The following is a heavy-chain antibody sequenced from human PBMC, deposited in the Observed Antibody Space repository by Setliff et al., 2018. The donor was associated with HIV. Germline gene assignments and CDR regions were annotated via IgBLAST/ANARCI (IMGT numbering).Heavy chain of an antibody. CDR2: MHTSGNT. V-gene: IGHV4-4*07. Sequence: SETLSLTCTSSGDSISGYYWSWIRQPAGKGLEWIGRMHTSGNTNYNPSLKSRVAMSVDTSKNQFSLRLSSVTAADTAVYYCARDQKGYSYGYFDSWGQGTLVTVTS. D-gene: IGHD5-18*01. CDR3: ARDQKGYSYGYFDS. CDR1: GDSISGYY. J-gene: IGHJ4*02.